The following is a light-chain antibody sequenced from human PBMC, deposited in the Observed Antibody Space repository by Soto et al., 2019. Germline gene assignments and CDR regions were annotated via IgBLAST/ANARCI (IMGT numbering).Light chain of an antibody. J-gene: IGKJ5*01. V-gene: IGKV3-15*01. Sequence: VSTQSLATLSVSPGESATLSCRASQNVFTNLAWYQQKPGQAPRLLIYGASTRATGVPARFSGSGSATEFTLTISSLQSEDFAVYYCHHYSDWPITFGQGTRLEIK. CDR1: QNVFTN. CDR3: HHYSDWPIT. CDR2: GAS.